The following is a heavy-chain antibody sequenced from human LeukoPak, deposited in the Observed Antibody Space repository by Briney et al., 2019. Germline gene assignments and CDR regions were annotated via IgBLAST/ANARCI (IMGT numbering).Heavy chain of an antibody. J-gene: IGHJ4*02. CDR2: ITSSGVST. CDR3: AKDRTNYYDSSGHYYRRNGDY. Sequence: PGGSLRLSCAASGFTFSSYAMSWVRQAPGKGLEWVSSITSSGVSTYYAGSVKGQFTISRDNSKNTVYLQMNSLRGEDTGVYYCAKDRTNYYDSSGHYYRRNGDYWGQGTLVTVSS. V-gene: IGHV3-23*01. D-gene: IGHD3-22*01. CDR1: GFTFSSYA.